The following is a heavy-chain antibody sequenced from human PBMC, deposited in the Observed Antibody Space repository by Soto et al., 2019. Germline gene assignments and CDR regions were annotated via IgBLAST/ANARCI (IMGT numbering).Heavy chain of an antibody. CDR2: ISAYDDRT. J-gene: IGHJ4*02. D-gene: IGHD2-2*01. V-gene: IGHV1-18*01. Sequence: EASVKVSCKTSGYPFTSYGINWVRQAPGQGPEWMGWISAYDDRTIYSQKFQGRVTLTADTSTTTAYMELSSLRAEDTAVYYCVKLRGCSSTSCYSPIDYWGQGTLVTVSS. CDR3: VKLRGCSSTSCYSPIDY. CDR1: GYPFTSYG.